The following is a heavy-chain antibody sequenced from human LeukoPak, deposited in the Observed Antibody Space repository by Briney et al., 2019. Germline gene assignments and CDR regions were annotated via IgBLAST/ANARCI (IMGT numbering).Heavy chain of an antibody. CDR2: IYTSGST. D-gene: IGHD2-2*01. V-gene: IGHV4-61*02. Sequence: SETLSLTCTVPGGSISSGSYYWSWIRQPAGKGLEWIGRIYTSGSTNYNPSLKSRVTISVDTSKNQFSLKLSSVTAADTAVYYCARVGYCSSTSCYLPKYYYYMDVWGKGTTVTVSS. J-gene: IGHJ6*03. CDR1: GGSISSGSYY. CDR3: ARVGYCSSTSCYLPKYYYYMDV.